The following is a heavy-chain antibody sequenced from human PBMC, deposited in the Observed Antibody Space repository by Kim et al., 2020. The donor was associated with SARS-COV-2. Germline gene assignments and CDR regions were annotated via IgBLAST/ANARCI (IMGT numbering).Heavy chain of an antibody. D-gene: IGHD3-22*01. V-gene: IGHV3-23*01. J-gene: IGHJ4*02. CDR1: GFTFSSYA. CDR2: ISGSGGST. Sequence: GGSLRLSCAASGFTFSSYAMSWVRQAPGKGLEWVSAISGSGGSTYYADSVKGRFTISRDNSKNTLYLQMNSLRAEDTAVYYCAKDGYYYDSSGYEYLEGFDYWGQGTLVTVSS. CDR3: AKDGYYYDSSGYEYLEGFDY.